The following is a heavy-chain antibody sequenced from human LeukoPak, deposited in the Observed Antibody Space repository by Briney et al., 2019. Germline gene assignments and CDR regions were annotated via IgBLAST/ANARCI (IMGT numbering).Heavy chain of an antibody. CDR1: GFTFSSYP. CDR2: ISSSSSYI. CDR3: ARGYSSGWSNNWFDP. J-gene: IGHJ5*02. D-gene: IGHD6-19*01. Sequence: RGSLRLSCVASGFTFSSYPMNWVRQAPGKGLEWVSSISSSSSYIQCADSMKGRFTISRDNVKNSLYLQMNSLRAEDTAVYYCARGYSSGWSNNWFDPWGQGTLVTVSS. V-gene: IGHV3-21*01.